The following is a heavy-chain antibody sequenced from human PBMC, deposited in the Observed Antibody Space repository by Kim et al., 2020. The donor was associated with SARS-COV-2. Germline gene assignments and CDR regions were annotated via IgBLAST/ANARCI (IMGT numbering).Heavy chain of an antibody. D-gene: IGHD3-9*01. Sequence: SGPTLVKPTQTLTLTCTFSGFSLSTSGMCVSWIRQPPGKALEWLARIDWDDDKYYSTSLKTRLTISKDTSKNQVVLTMTNMDPVDTATYYCARVYYDILTTTYSGMDVWGQGTTVTVTS. J-gene: IGHJ6*02. CDR2: IDWDDDK. CDR1: GFSLSTSGMC. CDR3: ARVYYDILTTTYSGMDV. V-gene: IGHV2-70*11.